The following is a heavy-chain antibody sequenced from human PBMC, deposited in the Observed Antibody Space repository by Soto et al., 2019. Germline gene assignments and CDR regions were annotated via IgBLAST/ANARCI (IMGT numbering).Heavy chain of an antibody. J-gene: IGHJ4*02. CDR1: GGIVSNSA. V-gene: IGHV1-69*01. CDR3: GRGSSLTKVEY. D-gene: IGHD6-6*01. Sequence: QVQLVKSGSEVKKPGSSVRVSCKASGGIVSNSAISWLRQAPGQGLEWMGVIIPIFGPAIYARKFQGRFTISADESTGTAYMELNNVRSDDTAVYYCGRGSSLTKVEYWGQGTLVTFSS. CDR2: IIPIFGPA.